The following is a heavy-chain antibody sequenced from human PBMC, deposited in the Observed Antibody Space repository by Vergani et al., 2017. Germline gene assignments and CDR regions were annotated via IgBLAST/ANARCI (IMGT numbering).Heavy chain of an antibody. CDR3: AKDFWGGTQIGFDY. V-gene: IGHV3-43*01. CDR1: GFTFDDYT. Sequence: EVQLVESGGVVVQPGGSLRLSCAASGFTFDDYTMHWVRQALGKGLEWVSLISWDGGSTYYADSVKGRFTISRDNSKNSLYLQMNSLRTEDTALYYCAKDFWGGTQIGFDYWGQGTLVTVSS. CDR2: ISWDGGST. J-gene: IGHJ4*02. D-gene: IGHD3-3*01.